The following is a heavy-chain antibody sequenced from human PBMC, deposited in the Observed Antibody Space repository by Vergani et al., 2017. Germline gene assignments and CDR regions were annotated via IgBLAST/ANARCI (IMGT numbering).Heavy chain of an antibody. J-gene: IGHJ5*02. V-gene: IGHV3-74*01. CDR2: MNGDGDTI. CDR1: GFNFNEYW. Sequence: EVELVESGGGLVQPGGSLRLSCAASGFNFNEYWMHWARQVPGKGLVWVSGMNGDGDTISYADSVKGRFTISRDNAKNTLFLQMNSLRAEDTAVYYCARYRKFRFGVVWENWFDHWWQGTIVTVFS. D-gene: IGHD3-3*01. CDR3: ARYRKFRFGVVWENWFDH.